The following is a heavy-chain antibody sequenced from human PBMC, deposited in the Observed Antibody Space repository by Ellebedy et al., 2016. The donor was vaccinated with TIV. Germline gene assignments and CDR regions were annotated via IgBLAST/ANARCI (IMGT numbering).Heavy chain of an antibody. CDR3: AREYGSGRNHFDY. D-gene: IGHD3-10*01. V-gene: IGHV3-7*01. CDR1: GFTFSSYW. J-gene: IGHJ4*02. CDR2: IKQDGSEK. Sequence: GESLKISCAASGFTFSSYWMSWVRQAPGKGLEWVANIKQDGSEKYYVDSVKGRFTISRDNAKNSLYLQMNSLRAEDTAVYYCAREYGSGRNHFDYWGQGTLVTVSS.